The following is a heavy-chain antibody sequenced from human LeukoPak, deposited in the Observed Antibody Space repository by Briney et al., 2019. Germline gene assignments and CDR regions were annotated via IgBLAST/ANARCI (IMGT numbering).Heavy chain of an antibody. Sequence: GRSLRLSCVASGFTFHDYSMHWVRQAPGKGLEWVSGISWNSGITGYADSVEGRFTISRDNAKNSLYLQMNSLRPEDTALYYCARYKNLEAFDYWGQGTLVTVSS. CDR3: ARYKNLEAFDY. D-gene: IGHD1-1*01. J-gene: IGHJ4*02. CDR2: ISWNSGIT. V-gene: IGHV3-9*01. CDR1: GFTFHDYS.